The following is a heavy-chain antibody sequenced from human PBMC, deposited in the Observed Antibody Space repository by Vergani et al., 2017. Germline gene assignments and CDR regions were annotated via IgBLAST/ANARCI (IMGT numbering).Heavy chain of an antibody. CDR2: IYYSGST. CDR3: ARYARGLLWFGELLNGMDV. Sequence: QLQLQESGPGLVKPSETLSLTCTVSGGSISSSSYYWGWIRQPXGKGLGWIGSIYYSGSTYYNPSLKSRVTISVDTAKNQFSLKLSSVTAADTAVYYCARYARGLLWFGELLNGMDVWGQGTTVTVSS. D-gene: IGHD3-10*01. V-gene: IGHV4-39*07. J-gene: IGHJ6*02. CDR1: GGSISSSSYY.